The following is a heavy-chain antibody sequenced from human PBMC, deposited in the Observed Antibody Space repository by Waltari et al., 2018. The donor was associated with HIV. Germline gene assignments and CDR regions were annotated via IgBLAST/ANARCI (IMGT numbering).Heavy chain of an antibody. Sequence: QVQLQESGPGLVKPWETLSLICSVSGGSIVNHYWTWVRQPPGKGLEWIGYIYSPSGITYYNPSLKSRVTISADTSKNQFSLKLTSVTAADTAIYYCARWTAGYSYGFDYWGQGILVTVSS. J-gene: IGHJ4*02. CDR3: ARWTAGYSYGFDY. CDR2: IYSPSGIT. V-gene: IGHV4-59*11. D-gene: IGHD5-18*01. CDR1: GGSIVNHY.